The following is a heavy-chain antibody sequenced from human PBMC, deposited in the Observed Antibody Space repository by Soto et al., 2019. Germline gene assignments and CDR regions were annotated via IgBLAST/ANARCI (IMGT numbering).Heavy chain of an antibody. Sequence: GGSLRLSCAASGFTFSTYGIHWVRQAPGKGLEWVSVIWHDGSNKYYADSVKGRFTISRDNSKSTLYLQMDSLRAEDTAVYYCARAVGPYDYWGQGT. V-gene: IGHV3-33*01. CDR2: IWHDGSNK. J-gene: IGHJ4*02. CDR3: ARAVGPYDY. D-gene: IGHD1-26*01. CDR1: GFTFSTYG.